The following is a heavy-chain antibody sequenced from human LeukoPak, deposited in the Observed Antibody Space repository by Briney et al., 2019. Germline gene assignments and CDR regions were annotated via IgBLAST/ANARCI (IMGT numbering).Heavy chain of an antibody. CDR2: NYYTGST. Sequence: SETLSLTCTVSGGSISTYYWSWLRQPPGKGLEWIGFNYYTGSTNYNPSLKSRVTISVDTSKNQFSLKLSSVIAADTAVYYCARGGGTGREYFDYWGQGTLVTVSS. D-gene: IGHD4-23*01. V-gene: IGHV4-59*08. J-gene: IGHJ4*02. CDR1: GGSISTYY. CDR3: ARGGGTGREYFDY.